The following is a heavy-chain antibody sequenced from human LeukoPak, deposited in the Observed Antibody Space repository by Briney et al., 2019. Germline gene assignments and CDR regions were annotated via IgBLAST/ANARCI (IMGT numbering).Heavy chain of an antibody. Sequence: ASVKVSCKASGYTFFDNYIHWVRQAPGQGLEWMGWINPNSGDTKYSQKFQGRVTMTRDTSISTAYMEVTRLKSDDAAVYYCARDERYDSSGYPFDYWGQGTLVTVSS. CDR3: ARDERYDSSGYPFDY. J-gene: IGHJ4*02. CDR1: GYTFFDNY. CDR2: INPNSGDT. D-gene: IGHD3-22*01. V-gene: IGHV1-2*02.